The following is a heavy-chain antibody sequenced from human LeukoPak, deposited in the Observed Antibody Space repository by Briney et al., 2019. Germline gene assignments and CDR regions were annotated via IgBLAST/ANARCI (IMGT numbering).Heavy chain of an antibody. V-gene: IGHV3-21*01. CDR3: ARVSYDILTGYSYIDY. D-gene: IGHD3-9*01. CDR1: GFTFSSYA. Sequence: GGSLRLSCAASGFTFSSYAMNWVRQAPGKGLEWVSSIRSSSSYIYYADSVKGRFTISRDNAKNSLYLQMNSLRAEDTAVYYCARVSYDILTGYSYIDYWGQGTLVTVSS. J-gene: IGHJ4*02. CDR2: IRSSSSYI.